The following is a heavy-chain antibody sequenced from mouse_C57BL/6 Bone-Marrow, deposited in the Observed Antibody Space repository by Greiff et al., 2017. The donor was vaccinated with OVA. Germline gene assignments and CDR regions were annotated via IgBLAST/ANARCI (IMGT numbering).Heavy chain of an antibody. D-gene: IGHD2-4*01. Sequence: VQLQQSGAELVRPGTSVKVSCKASGYAFTNYLLVWVKQRPGQGLEWIGVINPGSGGTNYNEKFKGKATLTADKSSSTAYMQLSSLTSEDSAVYFCARPLIYYDYAGFAYWGQGTLVTVSA. CDR3: ARPLIYYDYAGFAY. CDR1: GYAFTNYL. J-gene: IGHJ3*01. CDR2: INPGSGGT. V-gene: IGHV1-54*01.